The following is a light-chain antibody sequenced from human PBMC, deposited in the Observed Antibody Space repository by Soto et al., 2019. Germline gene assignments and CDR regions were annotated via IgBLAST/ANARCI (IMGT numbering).Light chain of an antibody. CDR2: GAS. CDR1: QSVSSN. J-gene: IGKJ1*01. CDR3: QQYNNWHPWT. V-gene: IGKV3-15*01. Sequence: EIVMTQSPATLSVSPGDRATLSCRASQSVSSNLAWYQQKPGQAPRLLIYGASTRATGIPARFSGSGSGTEFTLTISSLQSEVFAVYYCQQYNNWHPWTFGQGTKVELK.